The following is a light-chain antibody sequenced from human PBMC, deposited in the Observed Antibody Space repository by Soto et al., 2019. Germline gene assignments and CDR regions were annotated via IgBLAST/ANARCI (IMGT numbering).Light chain of an antibody. V-gene: IGKV3-15*01. CDR1: QNVNNN. CDR3: QQYNDWPLT. J-gene: IGKJ4*01. Sequence: EIVMTQSPATLSVSPGEGATLSCRASQNVNNNLAWYQQKPGQVPRLLIYHASTGATGIPARFSGSGSGTELTLTISSVQSEDFAVYYCQQYNDWPLTFGGGTKVEIK. CDR2: HAS.